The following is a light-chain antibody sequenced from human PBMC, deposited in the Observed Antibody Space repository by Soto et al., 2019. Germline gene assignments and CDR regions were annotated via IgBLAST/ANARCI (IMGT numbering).Light chain of an antibody. Sequence: EIVLTQSPGTLYLSPRERATLSCRASQPVSTRDLAWYQQKTGQAPRLLIYGASSRATGIPDRFSGSGSVTDFTITINRLEPEDFAVYYCQQYSDFPYTFGQGTKLEVK. CDR2: GAS. V-gene: IGKV3-20*01. CDR1: QPVSTRD. J-gene: IGKJ2*01. CDR3: QQYSDFPYT.